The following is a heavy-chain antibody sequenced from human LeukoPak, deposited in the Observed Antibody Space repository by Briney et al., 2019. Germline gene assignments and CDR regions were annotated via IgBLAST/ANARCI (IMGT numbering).Heavy chain of an antibody. Sequence: GGSLRLSCAASGFTFSSYWMSWVRQAPGKGLEWVANIKQDGSEKYYVDSVKGRFTISRDNAKNSLYLQMNSLRAEDTAVYYCARDRRRYDFWSGYYDFDYWGQGTLVTVSS. CDR2: IKQDGSEK. J-gene: IGHJ4*02. V-gene: IGHV3-7*01. CDR1: GFTFSSYW. CDR3: ARDRRRYDFWSGYYDFDY. D-gene: IGHD3-3*01.